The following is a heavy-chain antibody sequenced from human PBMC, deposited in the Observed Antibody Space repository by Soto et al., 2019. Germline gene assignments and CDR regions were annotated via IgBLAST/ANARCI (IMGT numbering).Heavy chain of an antibody. CDR2: IFSSGST. V-gene: IGHV4-4*07. Sequence: SETLSLTCTVSGGSINTFYWSWVRQPAGKGLEWIGRIFSSGSTSFNPSLESRVAMSVDTSKNHFSLNLSSVTAADMAVYYCAREPYLPKARNDFWGPGTLVTVSS. CDR3: AREPYLPKARNDF. J-gene: IGHJ4*02. CDR1: GGSINTFY.